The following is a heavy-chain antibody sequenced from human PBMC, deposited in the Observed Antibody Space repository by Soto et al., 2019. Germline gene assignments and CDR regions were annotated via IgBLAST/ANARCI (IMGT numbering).Heavy chain of an antibody. CDR2: IYYSGST. CDR3: ARDVKYWSSTSCQRWFDP. CDR1: GGSISSYY. V-gene: IGHV4-59*01. D-gene: IGHD2-2*01. J-gene: IGHJ5*02. Sequence: QVQLQESGPGLVKPSETLSLTCTVSGGSISSYYWSWIRQPPGKGLEWVGYIYYSGSTNYNPSLKSRVTISVDTSKNQSSLKLSSVTASDTAVYYCARDVKYWSSTSCQRWFDPWGQGTLVTVSS.